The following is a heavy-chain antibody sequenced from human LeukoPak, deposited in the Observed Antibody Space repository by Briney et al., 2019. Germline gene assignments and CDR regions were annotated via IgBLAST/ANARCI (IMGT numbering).Heavy chain of an antibody. CDR1: GFTVTSNN. CDR3: ARESNSGYYLSY. CDR2: IYNDGRT. V-gene: IGHV3-66*01. J-gene: IGHJ4*02. D-gene: IGHD3-22*01. Sequence: GGSLRLSCAASGFTVTSNNMSGVRQAPGKGVEWASVIYNDGRTYYADSVEGRFTISRDNSKNTLYLQMNSLRAEDTAVYYCARESNSGYYLSYWGQGTLVTVSS.